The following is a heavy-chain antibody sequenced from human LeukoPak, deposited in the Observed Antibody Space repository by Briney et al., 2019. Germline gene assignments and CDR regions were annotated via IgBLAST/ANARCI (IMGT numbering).Heavy chain of an antibody. J-gene: IGHJ1*01. CDR1: GYTFTSYY. Sequence: ASVKVSCKASGYTFTSYYIHWVRQAPGQRLEWMGIINPRDGNTHYAQKFQGRVTMTRDTSTSTVYMELSSLRSEDTAVYYCARGVYYYDSSDYYYFHHWGQGTLVTVSS. V-gene: IGHV1-46*01. D-gene: IGHD3-22*01. CDR3: ARGVYYYDSSDYYYFHH. CDR2: INPRDGNT.